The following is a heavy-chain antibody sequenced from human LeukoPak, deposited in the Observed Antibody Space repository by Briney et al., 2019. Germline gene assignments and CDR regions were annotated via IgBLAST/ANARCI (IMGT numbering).Heavy chain of an antibody. CDR2: IYDNGST. D-gene: IGHD1-1*01. J-gene: IGHJ5*01. V-gene: IGHV4-59*08. CDR1: DGSINNYY. Sequence: SETLSLTCTVTDGSINNYYWNWLRQPPGKGLEWIGYIYDNGSTNYNASLKSRVTMSVDTSKNQFSLKLSSVAAADTAVYYCARLKWGTTSWFDPWGQGTLVTVAS. CDR3: ARLKWGTTSWFDP.